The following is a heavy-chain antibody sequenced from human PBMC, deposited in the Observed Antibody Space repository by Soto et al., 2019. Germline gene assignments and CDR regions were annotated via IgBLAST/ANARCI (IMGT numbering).Heavy chain of an antibody. CDR3: ARGLNIVVVVAATTGGRDYNWFEP. V-gene: IGHV3-48*03. CDR2: ISSSGSTI. CDR1: GFTFSSYE. D-gene: IGHD2-15*01. J-gene: IGHJ5*02. Sequence: PVGSLRLSCAASGFTFSSYEMNWVRQAPGKGLEWVSYISSSGSTIYYADSVKGRFTISRDNAKNSLYLQMNSLRAEDTAVYYCARGLNIVVVVAATTGGRDYNWFEPWGQGTLVPVAS.